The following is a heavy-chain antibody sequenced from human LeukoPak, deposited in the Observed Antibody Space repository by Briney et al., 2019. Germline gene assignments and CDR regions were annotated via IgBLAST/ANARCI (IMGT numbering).Heavy chain of an antibody. Sequence: GGSLRLSCTASGFTFGDYAMSWVRQAPGKGLEWVGFIRSKAYGGTTEYAASVKGRYTISRDDSKSIAYLQMNSLKTEDTAVYYCTRGVGIFDYWGQGTLVTVSP. V-gene: IGHV3-49*04. CDR2: IRSKAYGGTT. D-gene: IGHD1-26*01. J-gene: IGHJ4*02. CDR1: GFTFGDYA. CDR3: TRGVGIFDY.